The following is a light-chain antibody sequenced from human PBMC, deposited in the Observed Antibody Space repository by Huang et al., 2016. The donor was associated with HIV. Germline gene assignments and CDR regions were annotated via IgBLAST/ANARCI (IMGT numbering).Light chain of an antibody. J-gene: IGKJ2*01. CDR2: GTS. CDR1: QIFTGNY. V-gene: IGKV3-20*01. Sequence: EIVLTQSPGILSLSTGDRATLSCRATQIFTGNYLAWYQQKPGQAPRLLIYGTSIRATGIPDRISGSGSGTDFTLTITGLEPEDFALYYCQQYGSSPYTFGQGTKLEVK. CDR3: QQYGSSPYT.